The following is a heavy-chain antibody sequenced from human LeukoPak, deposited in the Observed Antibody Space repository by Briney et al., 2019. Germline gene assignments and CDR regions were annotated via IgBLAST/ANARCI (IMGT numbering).Heavy chain of an antibody. Sequence: ASVKVSCKASGYTFTGYYMHWVRQAPGQGLEWMGWINPNSGGTNYAQKFQGRVTMTRDTSISTAYMELSRLRSDDAAVYYCARGDGYSSSWLYYFDYWGQGTLVTVSS. D-gene: IGHD6-13*01. V-gene: IGHV1-2*02. CDR3: ARGDGYSSSWLYYFDY. CDR1: GYTFTGYY. J-gene: IGHJ4*02. CDR2: INPNSGGT.